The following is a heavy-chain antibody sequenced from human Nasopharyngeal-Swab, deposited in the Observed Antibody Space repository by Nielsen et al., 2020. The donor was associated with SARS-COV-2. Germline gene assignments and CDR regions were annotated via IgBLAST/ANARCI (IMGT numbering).Heavy chain of an antibody. V-gene: IGHV3-21*01. J-gene: IGHJ4*02. CDR1: GFTFSSYS. CDR2: ISSSSSYI. Sequence: GGSLRLSCAVSGFTFSSYSMNWVRQAPGKGLEWVSSISSSSSYIYYADSVKGRFTISRDNAKNSLYLQMNSLRAEDTAVYYCARDGVGAYLYYFDYWGQGTLVTVSS. CDR3: ARDGVGAYLYYFDY. D-gene: IGHD1-26*01.